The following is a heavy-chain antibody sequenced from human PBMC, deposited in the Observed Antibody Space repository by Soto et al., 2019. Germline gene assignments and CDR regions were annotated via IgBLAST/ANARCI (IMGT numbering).Heavy chain of an antibody. CDR2: IATYNSNK. D-gene: IGHD3-10*01. J-gene: IGHJ5*02. CDR1: GDTFTNFG. Sequence: ASVKVSCKTSGDTFTNFGLSWVRQAPGQGLEWMGWIATYNSNKNYAQKFQGRLTLTTDTSTSTGYMELKSLEYDDTAVYYCARVLRGVVNWFDPWGQGTLVT. V-gene: IGHV1-18*01. CDR3: ARVLRGVVNWFDP.